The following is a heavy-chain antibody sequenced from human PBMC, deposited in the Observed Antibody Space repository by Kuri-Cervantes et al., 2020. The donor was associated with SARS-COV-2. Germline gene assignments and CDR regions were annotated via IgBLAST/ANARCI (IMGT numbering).Heavy chain of an antibody. D-gene: IGHD3-10*01. V-gene: IGHV3-21*01. J-gene: IGHJ3*02. CDR3: VGELLDAFDI. CDR2: ISSSSSYI. CDR1: GFTFSSYS. Sequence: GESLKISCAASGFTFSSYSMNWVRQAPGKGLEWVSSISSSSSYIYYADSVKSRFTISRDNAKNTLYLQMNSLRAEDTAVYYCVGELLDAFDIWGQGTMVTVSS.